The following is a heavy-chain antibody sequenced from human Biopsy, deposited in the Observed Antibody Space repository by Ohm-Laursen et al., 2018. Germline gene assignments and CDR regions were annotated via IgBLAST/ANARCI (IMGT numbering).Heavy chain of an antibody. CDR1: GGSISDSTYH. CDR2: IYYSGNT. D-gene: IGHD3-3*01. Sequence: SDTLSLTCTVSGGSISDSTYHWGWIRQSPGKGLEWIGNIYYSGNTDYSPSLKSRVTISVDTSNNHFPLKLRSVTAADTAVYYCARQVDFWSGYVDYWGQGTLVAVSS. J-gene: IGHJ4*02. V-gene: IGHV4-39*01. CDR3: ARQVDFWSGYVDY.